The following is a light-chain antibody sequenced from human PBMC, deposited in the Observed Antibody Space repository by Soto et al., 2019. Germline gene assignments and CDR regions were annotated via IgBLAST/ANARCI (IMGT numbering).Light chain of an antibody. Sequence: HSALTQPPSASGSPGQSVTISCTGTSRDVGCYNYVSWYQQHPGKAPKLMIYEVSQRPSGVTDRFSGSKSCNTASLTVSGLQAEDEADYYCHAYARGTLVFGGGTKLTVL. J-gene: IGLJ3*02. CDR1: SRDVGCYNY. CDR3: HAYARGTLV. V-gene: IGLV2-8*01. CDR2: EVS.